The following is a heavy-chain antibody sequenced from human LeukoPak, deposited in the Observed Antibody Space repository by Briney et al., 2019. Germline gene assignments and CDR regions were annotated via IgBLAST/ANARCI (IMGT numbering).Heavy chain of an antibody. CDR2: IYYSGST. V-gene: IGHV4-59*01. Sequence: SETLSLTCTVSGGSISSYYWSWIRQPPGKGLEWIGCIYYSGSTNYNPSLESRVTISVDTSKNQFSLKLSSVTAADTAVYYCARAMKGQYYYDSSGYYQYYFDYWGQGTLVTVSS. D-gene: IGHD3-22*01. J-gene: IGHJ4*02. CDR3: ARAMKGQYYYDSSGYYQYYFDY. CDR1: GGSISSYY.